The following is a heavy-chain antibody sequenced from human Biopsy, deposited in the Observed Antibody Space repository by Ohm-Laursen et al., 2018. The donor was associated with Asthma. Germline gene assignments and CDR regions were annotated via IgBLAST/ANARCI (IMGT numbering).Heavy chain of an antibody. V-gene: IGHV4-59*01. D-gene: IGHD3-3*01. Sequence: SETLSLTCTVSGGSISGFYWSWIRRPPGKGLEWIGYIYYTGTTNYNPSLNSRVSISVDTSKNQFSLKLTSVTAADTAVYYCAGDFGGWYYFDNWGQGSLVTVSS. CDR1: GGSISGFY. J-gene: IGHJ4*02. CDR3: AGDFGGWYYFDN. CDR2: IYYTGTT.